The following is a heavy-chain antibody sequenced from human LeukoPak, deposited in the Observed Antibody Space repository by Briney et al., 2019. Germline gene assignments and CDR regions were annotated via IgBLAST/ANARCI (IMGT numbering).Heavy chain of an antibody. Sequence: GRSLRLSCAASGFTFSSYGMHWVRQAPGKGREWVALISFDGSSQYYADSVKGRFPISRDNSKNTLYLQMNSLRAEDTAVYYCAKPPEVGATVGYFDYWGQGTLVTVSS. CDR3: AKPPEVGATVGYFDY. J-gene: IGHJ4*02. CDR2: ISFDGSSQ. CDR1: GFTFSSYG. V-gene: IGHV3-30*18. D-gene: IGHD1-26*01.